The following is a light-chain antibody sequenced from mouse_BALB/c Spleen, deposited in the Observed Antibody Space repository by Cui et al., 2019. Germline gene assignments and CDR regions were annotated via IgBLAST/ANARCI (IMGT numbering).Light chain of an antibody. CDR1: QSISNN. CDR2: YTS. CDR3: QNGHSFTLT. Sequence: DLVKPQSSATLSFTPAARVSLSCTASQSISNNVHWYQQKSHEYARLLIKYTSPSISGIATRFSGSGSGSDFTLSINSVGPEDVGVYYCQNGHSFTLTFGAGTKLELK. V-gene: IGKV5-39*01. J-gene: IGKJ5*01.